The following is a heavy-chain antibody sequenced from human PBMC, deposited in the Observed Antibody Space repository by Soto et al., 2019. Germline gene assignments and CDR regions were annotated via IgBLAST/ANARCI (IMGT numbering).Heavy chain of an antibody. Sequence: GGSLRLSCEASGFTFSGSAMHWVRQASGKGLEWVGRIRSKANSYATAYAASVKGRFSISRDESKNTAYLQMNSLKTEDTAVYYCTSHSPDDMIRKWRQPTHVTVSS. CDR3: TSHSPDDMIRK. D-gene: IGHD3-22*01. CDR2: IRSKANSYAT. J-gene: IGHJ4*02. V-gene: IGHV3-73*01. CDR1: GFTFSGSA.